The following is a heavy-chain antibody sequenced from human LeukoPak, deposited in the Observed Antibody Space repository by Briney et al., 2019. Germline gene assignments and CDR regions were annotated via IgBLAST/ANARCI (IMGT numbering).Heavy chain of an antibody. V-gene: IGHV3-30-3*01. CDR3: ARGISGSRGAGDAFDI. CDR2: ISYDGSNK. D-gene: IGHD3-10*01. J-gene: IGHJ3*02. CDR1: GFTFSSYA. Sequence: GGSLRLSCAASGFTFSSYAMHWVRQAPGKGLEWVAVISYDGSNKYYADSVKGRFTISRDNSKNTLYLQMNSLRAEDTAVYYCARGISGSRGAGDAFDIWGQGTMVTVSS.